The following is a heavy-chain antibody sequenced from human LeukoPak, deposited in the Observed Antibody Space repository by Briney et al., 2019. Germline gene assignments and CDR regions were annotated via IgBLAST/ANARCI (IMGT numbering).Heavy chain of an antibody. J-gene: IGHJ3*02. D-gene: IGHD3-22*01. CDR1: GFTFSSYG. CDR3: ARIRHSYYYDSSGYFGAFDI. Sequence: GGSLRLSCAASGFTFSSYGMHWVRQAPGKGLEWVAAISYDGSNKYYADSVKGRFTISRDNSKNTLYLQMNSLRAEDTAVYYCARIRHSYYYDSSGYFGAFDIWGQGTMVTVSS. CDR2: ISYDGSNK. V-gene: IGHV3-30*03.